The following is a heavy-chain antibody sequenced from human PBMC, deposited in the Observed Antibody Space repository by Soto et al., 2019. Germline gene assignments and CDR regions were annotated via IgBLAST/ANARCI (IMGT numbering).Heavy chain of an antibody. CDR3: ARDNKVWAERIAAHNWFGP. CDR2: INPNSGGT. D-gene: IGHD6-6*01. Sequence: ASVKVSCKASGYTFTGYYMHWVRQAPGQGLEWMGWINPNSGGTNYAQKFQGRVTMTRDTSISTAYMELSRLRSDDTAVYYCARDNKVWAERIAAHNWFGPWGQGTLVNVSS. V-gene: IGHV1-2*02. J-gene: IGHJ5*02. CDR1: GYTFTGYY.